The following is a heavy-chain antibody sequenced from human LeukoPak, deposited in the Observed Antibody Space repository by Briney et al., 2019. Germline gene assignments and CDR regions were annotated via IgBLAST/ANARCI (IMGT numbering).Heavy chain of an antibody. J-gene: IGHJ5*02. CDR3: ARSGDTNRNWFDP. D-gene: IGHD1-14*01. Sequence: PGGSLRLSCAASGFAFNSQTMSWVRQAPGKGLEWVASIKEDEIEIHYVDSVKGRFTISRDNAKDSLYLQMNSLRVEDTAVYYCARSGDTNRNWFDPWGQGTLVTVSS. CDR2: IKEDEIEI. CDR1: GFAFNSQT. V-gene: IGHV3-7*01.